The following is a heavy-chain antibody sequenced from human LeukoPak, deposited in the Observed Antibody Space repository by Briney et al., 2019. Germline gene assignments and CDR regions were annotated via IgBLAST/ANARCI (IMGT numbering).Heavy chain of an antibody. Sequence: GGFLRLSCVASGFTFNIYPMTWVRQSPGKGLEWVSTIGTNGDTYYADSVKGRFTISRDDSKNTLYLQMHSVGAEDTAVYYCAKSRIVDRRAYFDYWGQGTLVTVSS. V-gene: IGHV3-23*01. D-gene: IGHD2-15*01. CDR2: IGTNGDT. J-gene: IGHJ4*02. CDR1: GFTFNIYP. CDR3: AKSRIVDRRAYFDY.